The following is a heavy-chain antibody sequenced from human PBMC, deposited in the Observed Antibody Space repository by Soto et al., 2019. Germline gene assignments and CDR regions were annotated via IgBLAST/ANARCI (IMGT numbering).Heavy chain of an antibody. J-gene: IGHJ5*02. Sequence: SETLSLTCTVSGGSISSGGYSWRWIRQHPGKGLDWIGYIYYSGSTYYNPSLKSRVTISVDTSKNQFSLKLSSMTAADTAVYYCARAKKGIAAAENWFDPWGQGTLVTVSS. CDR3: ARAKKGIAAAENWFDP. CDR2: IYYSGST. CDR1: GGSISSGGYS. V-gene: IGHV4-31*03. D-gene: IGHD6-13*01.